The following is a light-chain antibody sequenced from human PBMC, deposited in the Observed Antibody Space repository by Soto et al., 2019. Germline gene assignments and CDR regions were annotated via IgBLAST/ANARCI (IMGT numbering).Light chain of an antibody. J-gene: IGKJ3*01. CDR1: QSVSSN. V-gene: IGKV3-15*01. CDR3: QQYDNWPPKFT. Sequence: EIVMTQSPATLSVSPGERATLSCRASQSVSSNLAWYQQKPGQAPRLVIYGASTRATGIPARFSGSGSGTEFTLTISSLQSEDFAVYYCQQYDNWPPKFTFGPGTTVDIK. CDR2: GAS.